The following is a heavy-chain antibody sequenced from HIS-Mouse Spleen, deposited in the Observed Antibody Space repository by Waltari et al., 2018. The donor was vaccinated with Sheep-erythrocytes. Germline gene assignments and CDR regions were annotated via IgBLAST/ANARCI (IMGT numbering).Heavy chain of an antibody. CDR1: GGSISSSSYY. CDR2: TYYSGCT. Sequence: QLQLQESGPGLVKPSETLSLTCTVSGGSISSSSYYWGWIRQPPGKGLEWIGSTYYSGCTYYNPSLKGRVTIPVDTSKNQFSLKLSSVTAAETAVYYCARLYYYDSSGYYFDYWGQGTLVTVSS. D-gene: IGHD3-22*01. J-gene: IGHJ4*02. V-gene: IGHV4-39*01. CDR3: ARLYYYDSSGYYFDY.